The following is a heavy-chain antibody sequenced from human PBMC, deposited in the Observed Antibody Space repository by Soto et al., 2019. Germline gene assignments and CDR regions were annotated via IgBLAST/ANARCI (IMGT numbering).Heavy chain of an antibody. D-gene: IGHD2-15*01. CDR1: GYTFTGYY. J-gene: IGHJ6*02. CDR2: INPNSGGT. Sequence: GASVKVSCKASGYTFTGYYMHWVRQAPGRGLEWMGWINPNSGGTNYAQKFQGWVTMTRDTSISTAYMELSRLRSDDTAVYYCARSLVVAAKYYYGMDVWGQGTTVTVSS. CDR3: ARSLVVAAKYYYGMDV. V-gene: IGHV1-2*04.